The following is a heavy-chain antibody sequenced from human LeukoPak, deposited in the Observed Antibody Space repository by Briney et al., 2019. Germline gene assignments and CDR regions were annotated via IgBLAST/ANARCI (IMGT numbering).Heavy chain of an antibody. CDR1: GGSISSYY. D-gene: IGHD4-17*01. V-gene: IGHV4-59*08. J-gene: IGHJ6*02. CDR2: IYYSGST. CDR3: ARLVGTTGDYYYYGMDV. Sequence: PWETLSLTCTVSGGSISSYYWSWIRQPPGKGLELIGYIYYSGSTNYNPSLKSRVTISVDTSKNQFSLKLSSVTAADTAVYYCARLVGTTGDYYYYGMDVWGQGTTVTVSS.